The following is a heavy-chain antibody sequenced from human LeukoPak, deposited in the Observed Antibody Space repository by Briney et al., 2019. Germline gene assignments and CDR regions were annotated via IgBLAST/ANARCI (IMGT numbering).Heavy chain of an antibody. CDR2: ISSSSSTI. J-gene: IGHJ4*02. CDR1: GFTFSSYS. D-gene: IGHD3-10*01. Sequence: GGSLRLSCAASGFTFSSYSMIWVRQAPGKGLEWVSYISSSSSTIYYADSVKGRFTISRDNAKNSLYLQMNSLRAEDTAVYYCARAMVRGVPDYWGQGTLVTVSS. CDR3: ARAMVRGVPDY. V-gene: IGHV3-48*01.